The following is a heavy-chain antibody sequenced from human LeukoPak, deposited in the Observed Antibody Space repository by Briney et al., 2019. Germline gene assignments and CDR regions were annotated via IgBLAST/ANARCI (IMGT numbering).Heavy chain of an antibody. CDR2: ISSSSSYI. J-gene: IGHJ4*02. CDR3: ARDGLRITMVRGDYDY. V-gene: IGHV3-21*01. D-gene: IGHD3-10*01. CDR1: GFTFSSYA. Sequence: PGGSLRLSCAASGFTFSSYAMSWVRQAPGKGLEWVSSISSSSSYIYYADSVKGRFTISRDNAKNSLYLQMNSLRAEDTAVYYCARDGLRITMVRGDYDYWGQGTLVTVSS.